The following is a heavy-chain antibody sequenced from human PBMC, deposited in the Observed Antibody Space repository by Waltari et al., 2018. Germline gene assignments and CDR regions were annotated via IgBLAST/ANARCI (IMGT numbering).Heavy chain of an antibody. Sequence: EVQLVESGGGLVQPGGSLRLSCAASGFMFSSYWMHWVRQAPGKGLVSVSNINPAGSITRYADSVKGRFTISRDNAKNTLFLQMNSLRGEDTAVYYCVMYSSTFLGDCWGQGTLVNVSS. CDR2: INPAGSIT. D-gene: IGHD6-13*01. CDR1: GFMFSSYW. J-gene: IGHJ4*02. CDR3: VMYSSTFLGDC. V-gene: IGHV3-74*01.